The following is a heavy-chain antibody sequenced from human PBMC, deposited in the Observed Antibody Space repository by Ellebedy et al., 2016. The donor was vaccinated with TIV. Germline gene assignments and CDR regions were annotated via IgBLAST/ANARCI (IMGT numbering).Heavy chain of an antibody. CDR2: IYYSGTT. D-gene: IGHD2-2*01. V-gene: IGHV4-30-4*01. CDR1: GGSISSGDYF. Sequence: SETLSLTCTVSGGSISSGDYFWSWIRQPPGKGLEWIGYIYYSGTTYYNPSLKSRVTISVDTSKNQLSLKLSSVTAADTAVYYCARYLDRWFDPWGQGTLVTVSS. CDR3: ARYLDRWFDP. J-gene: IGHJ5*02.